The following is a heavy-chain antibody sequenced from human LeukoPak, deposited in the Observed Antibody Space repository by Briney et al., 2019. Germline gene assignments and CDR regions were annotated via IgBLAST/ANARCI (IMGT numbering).Heavy chain of an antibody. CDR2: INPNSGGT. Sequence: ASVKVSCKAPGYTFTGYYMHWVRQAPGQGLEWMGWINPNSGGTNYAQKFQGWVTMTRDTSISTAYMELSRLRSDDTAVYYCAREGYCSGGSCSEYFQHWGQGTLVTVSS. CDR1: GYTFTGYY. V-gene: IGHV1-2*04. D-gene: IGHD2-15*01. J-gene: IGHJ1*01. CDR3: AREGYCSGGSCSEYFQH.